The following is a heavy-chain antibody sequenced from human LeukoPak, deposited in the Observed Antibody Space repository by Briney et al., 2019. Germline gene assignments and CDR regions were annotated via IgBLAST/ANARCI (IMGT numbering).Heavy chain of an antibody. D-gene: IGHD6-19*01. Sequence: GASVKVSCKASGYTFTSYGISWVRQAPGQGLEWMGWISAYNGNTNYAQKLQGRVTMTTDTSTSTAYMELRSLRSDDTAVYYCARGAVAGIYYYYYMDVWGKGTTVTVSS. J-gene: IGHJ6*03. CDR3: ARGAVAGIYYYYYMDV. CDR1: GYTFTSYG. CDR2: ISAYNGNT. V-gene: IGHV1-18*01.